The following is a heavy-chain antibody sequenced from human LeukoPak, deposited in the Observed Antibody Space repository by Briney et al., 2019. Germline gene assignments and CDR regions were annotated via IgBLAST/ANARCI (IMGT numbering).Heavy chain of an antibody. D-gene: IGHD3-16*01. V-gene: IGHV3-74*01. CDR1: GFTFSSSW. CDR3: ARDPGYESWSPFWGGMDV. Sequence: GGALRLSCAASGFTFSSSWMHWVRQAPGKGLVWVSRITRDGRSTTYADSVKGRFTTPRDNAKNTLYLQMDSLRDDDTAVYYCARDPGYESWSPFWGGMDVWGNGTTVIVSS. CDR2: ITRDGRST. J-gene: IGHJ6*04.